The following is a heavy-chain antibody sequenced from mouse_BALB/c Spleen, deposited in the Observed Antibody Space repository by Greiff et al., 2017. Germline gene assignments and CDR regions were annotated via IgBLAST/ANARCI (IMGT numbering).Heavy chain of an antibody. CDR3: LYGNYAMDY. V-gene: IGHV1S22*01. J-gene: IGHJ4*01. CDR1: GYTFTSYW. D-gene: IGHD2-1*01. CDR2: IYPGSGST. Sequence: LQQPGSELVRPGASVKLSCKASGYTFTSYWMHWVKQRPGQGLEWIGNIYPGSGSTNYDEKFKSKATLTVDTSSSTAYLQLSSLTSEDSAVYYCLYGNYAMDYWGQGTSVTVSS.